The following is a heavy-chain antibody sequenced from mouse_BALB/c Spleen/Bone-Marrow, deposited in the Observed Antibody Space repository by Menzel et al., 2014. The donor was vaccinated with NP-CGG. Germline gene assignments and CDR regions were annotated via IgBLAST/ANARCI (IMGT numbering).Heavy chain of an antibody. Sequence: QVQLKESGPELVKPGASVKMSCKASGYTFTDYVITWVKQRTGQGLEWIGEIYLGSGSTYYNEKFKGKAALTADKSSNTAYMQLSSLTSEDSAVYFCARGLGLPYYIMDYWGQGTSVTVSS. J-gene: IGHJ4*01. D-gene: IGHD3-1*01. CDR3: ARGLGLPYYIMDY. V-gene: IGHV1-77*01. CDR1: GYTFTDYV. CDR2: IYLGSGST.